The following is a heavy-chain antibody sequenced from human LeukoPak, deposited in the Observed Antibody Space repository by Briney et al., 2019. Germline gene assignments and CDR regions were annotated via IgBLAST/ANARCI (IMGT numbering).Heavy chain of an antibody. D-gene: IGHD3-16*01. CDR1: GFTFSSYA. V-gene: IGHV3-23*01. CDR2: ISGSGGST. Sequence: GGSLRLSCAASGFTFSSYAMSWVRQAPGKGLEWVSGISGSGGSTYYADSVKGRLTISRDNSKNTLYLQINRLGAEETAVYYCGKDLLGGSRTKSYYFDYWGQGTLVSVCS. CDR3: GKDLLGGSRTKSYYFDY. J-gene: IGHJ4*02.